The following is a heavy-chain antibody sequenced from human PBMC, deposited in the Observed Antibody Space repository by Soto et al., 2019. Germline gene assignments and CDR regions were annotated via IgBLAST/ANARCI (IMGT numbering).Heavy chain of an antibody. J-gene: IGHJ5*02. CDR1: SGSIISSNW. CDR2: IHHSGTT. V-gene: IGHV4-4*02. D-gene: IGHD2-21*01. Sequence: QVQLQESGPGLVKPSGTLSLTCVVSSGSIISSNWWSWVRQPPGKGLEWIGEIHHSGTTNYNPYLKSRVTISVDNSKNQFSLKLSSVTAADTAVYYCARNIYCSDDWCFGFDPWGQGTLVTVSS. CDR3: ARNIYCSDDWCFGFDP.